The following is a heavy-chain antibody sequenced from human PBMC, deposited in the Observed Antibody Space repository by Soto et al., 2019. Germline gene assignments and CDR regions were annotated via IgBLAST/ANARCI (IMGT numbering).Heavy chain of an antibody. CDR3: ARGPRSFTVTFGDFLDL. CDR1: GYTFTSYG. D-gene: IGHD2-21*02. J-gene: IGHJ4*02. Sequence: GASVKVSCKASGYTFTSYGITWVRQAPGQGPEWMGWITPYNGNTNYAQNFQGRVTMTTDTSTNTAYMELTGLTSDDTAVYYCARGPRSFTVTFGDFLDLWGQGTLVTVSS. V-gene: IGHV1-18*01. CDR2: ITPYNGNT.